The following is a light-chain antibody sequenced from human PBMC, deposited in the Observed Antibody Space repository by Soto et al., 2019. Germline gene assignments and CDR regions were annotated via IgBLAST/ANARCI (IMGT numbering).Light chain of an antibody. CDR2: GAS. CDR1: QTVCNNY. CDR3: QHYCNSQWT. V-gene: IGKV3-20*01. Sequence: EIVLTQSPGTLSLSPGERASLSCRASQTVCNNYLAWYQQRPGQAPRLLISGASTRATGIPDRISGSGSGTDFPLTIIRLEPEDFAVYYCQHYCNSQWTFGQGTKVEVK. J-gene: IGKJ1*01.